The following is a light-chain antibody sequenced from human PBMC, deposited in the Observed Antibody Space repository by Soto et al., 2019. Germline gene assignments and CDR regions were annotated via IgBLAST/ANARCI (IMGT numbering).Light chain of an antibody. J-gene: IGKJ4*01. CDR3: QQYASSPLT. Sequence: EIEFTQSPGTLSLSPGERATLSCRASQSVSSSYLAWYQQKPGQAPRLLIYDASSRATGIPDRFSGSGSGTDFTLTISRLQPEDFAVYYCQQYASSPLTFGGGTKVDIK. V-gene: IGKV3-20*01. CDR2: DAS. CDR1: QSVSSSY.